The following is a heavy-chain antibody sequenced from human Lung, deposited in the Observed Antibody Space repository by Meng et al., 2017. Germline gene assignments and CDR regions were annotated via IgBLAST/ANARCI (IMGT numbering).Heavy chain of an antibody. CDR2: IDPKSGVT. CDR1: GYNFPDYW. Sequence: QVQRVQSGAEVKKPGASVKVSCKPSGYNFPDYWLHWVRRAPGQGLEWMGRIDPKSGVTHYAQRFQGRVTMTGDTSISTAYMELSGLRSDDTAMYYCARDEDISAAGKLFGDYWGQGTLVTVSS. D-gene: IGHD6-13*01. V-gene: IGHV1-2*06. J-gene: IGHJ4*02. CDR3: ARDEDISAAGKLFGDY.